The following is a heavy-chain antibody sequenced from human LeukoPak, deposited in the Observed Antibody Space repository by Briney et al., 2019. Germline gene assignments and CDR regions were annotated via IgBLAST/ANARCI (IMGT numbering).Heavy chain of an antibody. D-gene: IGHD3-22*01. V-gene: IGHV4-61*02. Sequence: RTSQTLSLTCTVSGGSISSGSYYWSWIRQPAGKGLEWIGRIYTSGSTNYNPSLKSRVTISVDTSKNQFSLKLSSVTAADTAVYYCARDAWYYYDKPRDYWGQGTLVTVSS. J-gene: IGHJ4*02. CDR2: IYTSGST. CDR3: ARDAWYYYDKPRDY. CDR1: GGSISSGSYY.